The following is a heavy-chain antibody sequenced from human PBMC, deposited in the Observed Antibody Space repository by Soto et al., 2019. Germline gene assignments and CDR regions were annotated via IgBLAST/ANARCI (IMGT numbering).Heavy chain of an antibody. CDR2: IIPIFGTA. V-gene: IGHV1-69*13. D-gene: IGHD6-13*01. Sequence: SVKVSCKASGYTFTSYGISWVRRAPGQGLEWMGGIIPIFGTANYAQKFQGRVTITADESTSTAYMELSSLRSEDTAVYYCARDDPSSSWYDWGQGTLVTVSS. J-gene: IGHJ4*02. CDR1: GYTFTSYG. CDR3: ARDDPSSSWYD.